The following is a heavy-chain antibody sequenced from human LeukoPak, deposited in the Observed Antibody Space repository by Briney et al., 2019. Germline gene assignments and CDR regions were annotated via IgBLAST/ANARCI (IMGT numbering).Heavy chain of an antibody. D-gene: IGHD1-26*01. CDR1: GFTFTDYW. Sequence: GGSLRLSCAASGFTFTDYWMTWVRQVPGKRLEWVANINRGGSESYYVDSVKGRFTISRDNAKNSLYLQMDSLRVEDTAVYYCARVGAWELQRVFDYWGQGTLVTVSS. CDR2: INRGGSES. V-gene: IGHV3-7*01. CDR3: ARVGAWELQRVFDY. J-gene: IGHJ4*02.